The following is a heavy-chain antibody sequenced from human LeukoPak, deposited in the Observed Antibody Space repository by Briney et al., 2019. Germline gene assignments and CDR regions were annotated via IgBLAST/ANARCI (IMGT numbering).Heavy chain of an antibody. J-gene: IGHJ3*02. D-gene: IGHD1-14*01. V-gene: IGHV3-15*01. CDR3: TTDPEDVFDI. CDR1: GFIFSNAW. CDR2: IKSKSVGETT. Sequence: GGSLRLSCAASGFIFSNAWMSWVRQAPGKGLEWVGRIKSKSVGETTDCAAPVKGRFTISRDDSQNTLYLQMNSLKNEDTAMYYCTTDPEDVFDIWGQGRVVTVSS.